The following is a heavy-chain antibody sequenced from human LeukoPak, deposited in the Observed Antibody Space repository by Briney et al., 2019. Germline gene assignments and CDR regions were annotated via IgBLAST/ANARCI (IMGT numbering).Heavy chain of an antibody. J-gene: IGHJ6*03. CDR1: GYTFTGYY. CDR3: ARGGWLAGDYNYYYMDV. D-gene: IGHD2-15*01. Sequence: ASVKVSCKASGYTFTGYYMHWVRQAPGQGLEWMGWINPNSGGTNYAQKFQGRVTMTRDTSISTAYMELSRLRSDDTAVYYCARGGWLAGDYNYYYMDVWGKGTTVTVSS. CDR2: INPNSGGT. V-gene: IGHV1-2*02.